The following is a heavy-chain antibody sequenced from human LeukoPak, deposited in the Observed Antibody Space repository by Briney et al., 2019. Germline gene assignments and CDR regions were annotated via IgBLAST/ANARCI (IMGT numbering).Heavy chain of an antibody. CDR1: GFTFDDYG. Sequence: PGGSLRLSCIASGFTFDDYGMSWVRQVPGEGLEWVSGVNWNGGSSGYAESVKGRFTVFRDNAKNSLYLQMNSLRAEDTAVYYCARDFRGATAYWGQGTLVTVSS. CDR3: ARDFRGATAY. CDR2: VNWNGGSS. J-gene: IGHJ4*02. V-gene: IGHV3-20*04. D-gene: IGHD5-12*01.